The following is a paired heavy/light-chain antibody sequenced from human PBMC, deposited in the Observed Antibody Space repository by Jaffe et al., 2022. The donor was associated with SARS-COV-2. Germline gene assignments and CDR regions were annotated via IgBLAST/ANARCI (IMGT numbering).Light chain of an antibody. V-gene: IGKV1-39*01. CDR2: AAS. CDR3: QQSYSTPYT. CDR1: QSITTH. J-gene: IGKJ2*01. Sequence: DIQMTQSPSSLSASVGDRVSITCRASQSITTHLNWYQQKPGKAPKLLIYAASTFQSGVPSRFSGGGSGTDYTLTISSLQPEDFATYYCQQSYSTPYTFGQGTKVEIK.
Heavy chain of an antibody. V-gene: IGHV6-1*01. D-gene: IGHD6-19*01. J-gene: IGHJ4*02. CDR2: TYYRSKWYN. CDR1: GDSVSSNSAA. Sequence: QVQLQQSGPGLVKPSLTLSLTCVISGDSVSSNSAAWNWIRQSPSSGLEWLGRTYYRSKWYNQYAVSVESRITIKADTPRNEFSLRLNSVTPEDTAVYYCAREGLDHYYFDSWGQGTLVTVSS. CDR3: AREGLDHYYFDS.